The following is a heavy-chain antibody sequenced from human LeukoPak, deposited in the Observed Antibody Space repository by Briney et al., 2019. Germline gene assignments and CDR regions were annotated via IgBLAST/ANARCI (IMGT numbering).Heavy chain of an antibody. CDR2: ISSSSTTM. Sequence: GGSLRLSCAASGFTFSAYDMNWVRQAAGKGLKWLSYISSSSTTMYHADSVKGRFTISRDNTKNSLYLQMNSLRAEDTAVYYCARDHRSSSWYLPSYWGQGTLVTVSS. CDR3: ARDHRSSSWYLPSY. CDR1: GFTFSAYD. D-gene: IGHD6-13*01. V-gene: IGHV3-48*04. J-gene: IGHJ4*02.